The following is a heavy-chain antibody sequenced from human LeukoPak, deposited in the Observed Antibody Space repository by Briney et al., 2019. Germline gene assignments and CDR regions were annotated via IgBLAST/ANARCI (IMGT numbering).Heavy chain of an antibody. Sequence: GESLKISCQGSGYSFTSYWIGWVRQMPGKGLEWMGIIFPGGSNSKYSPSFQGQVTISADKSISTAYLQWSSLKASDTAMYYCARRGYCRTSSCSYFDYWGQGTLVTVSS. D-gene: IGHD2-2*01. CDR1: GYSFTSYW. J-gene: IGHJ4*02. CDR2: IFPGGSNS. V-gene: IGHV5-51*01. CDR3: ARRGYCRTSSCSYFDY.